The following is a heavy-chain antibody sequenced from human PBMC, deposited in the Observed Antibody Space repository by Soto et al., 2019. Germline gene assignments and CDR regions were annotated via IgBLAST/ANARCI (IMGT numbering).Heavy chain of an antibody. Sequence: QVQLVESGGGVVQPGRSLRLSCAASGFTFSSYAMHWVRQAPGKGLEWVAVISYDGSNKYYADSVKGRFTISRDNSKNTLDLQMSSLRAEDTAVYYCARGSVDTAMANSNASSYYGMDVWGQGTTVTVSS. J-gene: IGHJ6*02. D-gene: IGHD5-18*01. CDR3: ARGSVDTAMANSNASSYYGMDV. CDR1: GFTFSSYA. V-gene: IGHV3-30-3*01. CDR2: ISYDGSNK.